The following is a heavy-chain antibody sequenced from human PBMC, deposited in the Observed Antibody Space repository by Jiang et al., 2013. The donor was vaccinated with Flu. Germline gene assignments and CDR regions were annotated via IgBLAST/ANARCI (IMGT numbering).Heavy chain of an antibody. CDR2: FYYSGSS. J-gene: IGHJ4*02. CDR1: GGSISSSTFF. CDR3: ARHFQWEVVGIDY. V-gene: IGHV4-39*01. D-gene: IGHD1-26*01. Sequence: GLLKPSETLSLTCTVSGGSISSSTFFWGWIRQSPGEGLEWIGSFYYSGSSYYTPSLKSRVSISVETSKNQFSLKLTSVTGADTAVYYCARHFQWEVVGIDYWGQGTLVTVSS.